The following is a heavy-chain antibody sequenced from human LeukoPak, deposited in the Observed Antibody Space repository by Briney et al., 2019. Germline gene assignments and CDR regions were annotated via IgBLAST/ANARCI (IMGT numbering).Heavy chain of an antibody. J-gene: IGHJ4*02. V-gene: IGHV4-30-2*01. CDR2: IYHTGST. Sequence: PSQTLSLTCTVSGGSISSGGYYWSWIRQPPGKGLEWIGYIYHTGSTYYNPSLKSRVTISVDRSKNQFSLKLSSVTAADTAVYYCARAITMVRGVIITLYYFDYWGQGTLVTVSS. D-gene: IGHD3-10*01. CDR1: GGSISSGGYY. CDR3: ARAITMVRGVIITLYYFDY.